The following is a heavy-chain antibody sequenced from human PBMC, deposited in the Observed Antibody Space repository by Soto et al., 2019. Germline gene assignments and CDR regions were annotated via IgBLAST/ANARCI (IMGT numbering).Heavy chain of an antibody. D-gene: IGHD6-13*01. CDR2: INHSGST. CDR1: GGSFSGYY. J-gene: IGHJ4*02. CDR3: ARGRAAGLDY. Sequence: QVQLQQWGAGLLKPSETLSLTCAVYGGSFSGYYWSWIRQPPGKGLEWIGEINHSGSTNYNPSLTRRVTISVDTSKNQFSLKLSSVTAADTAVYYCARGRAAGLDYWGQGTLVTVSS. V-gene: IGHV4-34*01.